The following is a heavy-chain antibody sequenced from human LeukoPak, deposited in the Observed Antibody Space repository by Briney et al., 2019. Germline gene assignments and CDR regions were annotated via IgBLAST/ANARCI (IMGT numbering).Heavy chain of an antibody. D-gene: IGHD5-18*01. Sequence: ASVKVSCKASGYTFTSYYMHWVRQAPGQGLEWMGIINPSGGSTSYAQKFQGRVTMTRDTSTSTVYMELSSLRSEDTAVHYCARSSITRVQLMWDFDYWGQGTLVTVSS. CDR2: INPSGGST. J-gene: IGHJ4*02. V-gene: IGHV1-46*01. CDR1: GYTFTSYY. CDR3: ARSSITRVQLMWDFDY.